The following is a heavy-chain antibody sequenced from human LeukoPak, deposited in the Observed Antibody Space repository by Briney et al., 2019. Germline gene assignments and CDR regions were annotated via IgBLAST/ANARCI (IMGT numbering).Heavy chain of an antibody. CDR3: ARDLYGDGSYFDP. J-gene: IGHJ5*02. CDR1: GGSITSGDYY. D-gene: IGHD4-17*01. V-gene: IGHV4-61*02. Sequence: SETLSLTCTVSGGSITSGDYYWSWLRQPAGKGLEWIGRIYLGGSSSYNPSLKSRVTISADTSKDQFSLILSSVTAADTALYYCARDLYGDGSYFDPWGQGTLVTVSS. CDR2: IYLGGSS.